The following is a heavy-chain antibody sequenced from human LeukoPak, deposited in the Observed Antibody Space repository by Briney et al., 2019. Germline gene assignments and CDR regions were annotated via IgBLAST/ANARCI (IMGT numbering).Heavy chain of an antibody. J-gene: IGHJ6*03. D-gene: IGHD4-17*01. CDR3: AGIYGEAYYYYYMDV. CDR2: IYYSGST. CDR1: GGSISSSSYH. Sequence: SETLSLTCTVSGGSISSSSYHWGWIRQPPGKGLERIGSIYYSGSTYYNPSLKSRVTISVDTSKNQFSLKLSSVTAADTAVYYCAGIYGEAYYYYYMDVWGKGTTVTVSS. V-gene: IGHV4-39*07.